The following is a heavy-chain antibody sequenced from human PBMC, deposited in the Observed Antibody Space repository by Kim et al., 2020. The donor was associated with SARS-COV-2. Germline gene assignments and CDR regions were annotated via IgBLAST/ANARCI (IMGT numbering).Heavy chain of an antibody. CDR3: ARGTHTMNDYADWGGMDV. Sequence: KGRFTIPRENAKNTLYLQMNSLRAGDTAVYYCARGTHTMNDYADWGGMDVWGQGTTVTVSS. D-gene: IGHD4-17*01. J-gene: IGHJ6*02. V-gene: IGHV3-13*01.